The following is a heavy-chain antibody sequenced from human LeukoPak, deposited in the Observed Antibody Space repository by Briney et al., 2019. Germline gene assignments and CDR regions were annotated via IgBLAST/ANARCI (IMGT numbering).Heavy chain of an antibody. V-gene: IGHV4-61*02. D-gene: IGHD2-15*01. CDR2: IYTSGST. CDR1: GGSISSDGYY. J-gene: IGHJ6*03. CDR3: ARVFGGSDFNYYYYYMDV. Sequence: PSQTLSLTCTVSGGSISSDGYYWSWIRQPAGKGLEWIGRIYTSGSTLYNPSLKSRVTISVDTSKNQFSLKLTSVTAADTAVYYCARVFGGSDFNYYYYYMDVWGKGTTVTISS.